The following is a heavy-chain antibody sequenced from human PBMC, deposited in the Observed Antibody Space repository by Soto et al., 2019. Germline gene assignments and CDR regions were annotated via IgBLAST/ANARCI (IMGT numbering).Heavy chain of an antibody. CDR1: GFTFRTYA. J-gene: IGHJ4*02. CDR2: MSNSGDET. V-gene: IGHV3-23*01. CDR3: AKDAERTSGWYYFDF. Sequence: PGGSLRLSCAASGFTFRTYAMGWVRQAPGKGLEWVSVMSNSGDETYYADSVKGRFTISRDNFQNTLYLQLSSLRAEDTAVYYCAKDAERTSGWYYFDFWGQGNLVTVSS. D-gene: IGHD6-19*01.